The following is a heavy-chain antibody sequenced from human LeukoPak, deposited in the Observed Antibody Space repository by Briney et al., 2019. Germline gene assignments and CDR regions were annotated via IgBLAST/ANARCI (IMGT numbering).Heavy chain of an antibody. D-gene: IGHD5-18*01. V-gene: IGHV3-64*01. Sequence: GGSLRLSCAASGFAFSSNPMSWVRQAPGKGLEYVSAISSNGGSTYYANSVKGRFTISRDNSKNTLYLQMGSLRAEDMAVYYCARVYSGYSYGYLDYWGQGTLVTVSS. CDR1: GFAFSSNP. J-gene: IGHJ4*02. CDR3: ARVYSGYSYGYLDY. CDR2: ISSNGGST.